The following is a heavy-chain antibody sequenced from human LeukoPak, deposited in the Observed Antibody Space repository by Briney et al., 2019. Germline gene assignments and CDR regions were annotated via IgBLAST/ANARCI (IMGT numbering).Heavy chain of an antibody. V-gene: IGHV3-21*01. CDR3: ARDMISRWDFDY. J-gene: IGHJ4*02. Sequence: GGSLRLSCEGSGFTFSTYNMNWVRQAPGKGLEWVSSITSNSNYIYFTDSVKGRFTISRDNAKNSLYLQMDSLRAEDTAVYYCARDMISRWDFDYWGQGTLVTVSS. CDR1: GFTFSTYN. D-gene: IGHD3-16*01. CDR2: ITSNSNYI.